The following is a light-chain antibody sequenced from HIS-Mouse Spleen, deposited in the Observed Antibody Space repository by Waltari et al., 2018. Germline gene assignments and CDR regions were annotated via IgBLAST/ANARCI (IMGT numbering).Light chain of an antibody. J-gene: IGLJ3*02. Sequence: QSALTQPASVSGSPGQSITIPCPGTSSDVGSYNLVSWYQQQPGKAPKLMIYEGSKRPSGVSNRFSGSKSGNTASLTISGLQAEDEADYYCCSYAGSRVFGGGTKLTVL. CDR2: EGS. CDR1: SSDVGSYNL. CDR3: CSYAGSRV. V-gene: IGLV2-23*01.